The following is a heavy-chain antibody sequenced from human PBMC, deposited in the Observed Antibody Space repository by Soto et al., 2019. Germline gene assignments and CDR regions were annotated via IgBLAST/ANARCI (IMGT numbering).Heavy chain of an antibody. CDR3: ARHFVAVVIKGWGY. Sequence: SETLSLTCTVSGGSISSSSYYWAWVRQPPGKGLEWFGSFFYNVNAYYNPSLRSRVSISVDTSKNQFSLKLISVTAADTAVYYCARHFVAVVIKGWGYWGQGKLVTVSS. V-gene: IGHV4-39*01. CDR2: FFYNVNA. J-gene: IGHJ4*02. D-gene: IGHD3-10*01. CDR1: GGSISSSSYY.